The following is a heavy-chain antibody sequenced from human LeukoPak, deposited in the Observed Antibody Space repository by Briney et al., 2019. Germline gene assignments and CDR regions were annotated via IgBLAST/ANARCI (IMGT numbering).Heavy chain of an antibody. J-gene: IGHJ4*02. CDR2: VRYDGSNK. V-gene: IGHV3-30*02. Sequence: GGSLRLSCAASGFTFSSYGMHWVRQAPGKGLEWVAFVRYDGSNKYYADSVKGRFTISRDNSKNTLYLQMNSLRAEDTAVYYCAKLVVVPAAIVRGDYWGQGTLVTVSS. D-gene: IGHD2-2*01. CDR3: AKLVVVPAAIVRGDY. CDR1: GFTFSSYG.